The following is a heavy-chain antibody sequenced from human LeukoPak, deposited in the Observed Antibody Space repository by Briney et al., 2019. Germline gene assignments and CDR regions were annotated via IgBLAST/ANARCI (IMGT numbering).Heavy chain of an antibody. V-gene: IGHV5-51*01. CDR2: IYPGDSDT. D-gene: IGHD2-15*01. CDR1: GXSFTTYW. J-gene: IGHJ4*02. CDR3: ARALVGAATLSY. Sequence: GESLKISCKGSGXSFTTYWIAWVRQMPGKGLEWMGVIYPGDSDTSYSPSFQGQVTLSADKSISTAYLQWSSLKASDTAIYYCARALVGAATLSYWGQGTLVTVSS.